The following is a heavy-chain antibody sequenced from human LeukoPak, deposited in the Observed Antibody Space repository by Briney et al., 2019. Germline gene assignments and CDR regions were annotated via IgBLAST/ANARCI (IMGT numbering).Heavy chain of an antibody. CDR3: ARDRGGADDFWSGYYTGYFDY. J-gene: IGHJ4*02. D-gene: IGHD3-3*01. Sequence: GGSLRLSCAASGFTFSSYEMNWVRQAPGKGLEWVSYISSSGSTIYYADSVKGRFTISRDNAKNSLYLQMNSLRAEDTAVYYCARDRGGADDFWSGYYTGYFDYWGQGTLVTVSS. CDR2: ISSSGSTI. V-gene: IGHV3-48*03. CDR1: GFTFSSYE.